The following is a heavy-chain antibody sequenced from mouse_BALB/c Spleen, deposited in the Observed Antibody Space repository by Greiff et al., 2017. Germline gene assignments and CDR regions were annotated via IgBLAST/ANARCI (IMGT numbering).Heavy chain of an antibody. CDR1: GFTFSSYT. V-gene: IGHV5-9*03. D-gene: IGHD2-4*01. CDR2: ISSGGGNT. J-gene: IGHJ3*01. CDR3: ARVAGSSMSTWFAY. Sequence: EVTLVESGGGLVKPGGSLKLSCAASGFTFSSYTMSWVRQNPEKWLEWVATISSGGGNTYYPDSVKGRFTISRDNAKNNLYLQMSSLRSEDTALYYCARVAGSSMSTWFAYWGQGTLVTVSA.